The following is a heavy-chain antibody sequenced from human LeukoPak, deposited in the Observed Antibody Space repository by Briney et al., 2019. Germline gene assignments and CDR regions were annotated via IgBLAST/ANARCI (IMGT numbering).Heavy chain of an antibody. D-gene: IGHD3-9*01. Sequence: GGSLRLSCAASGFTFSSYGMHWVRQAPGKGLEWVAFIRHDGSNKYYADSVKGRFTISRDNSKNTLYLQMNSLRAEDTAVYYCAKARYDILTATIFDYWGQGTLVTVSS. V-gene: IGHV3-30*02. CDR3: AKARYDILTATIFDY. CDR1: GFTFSSYG. J-gene: IGHJ4*02. CDR2: IRHDGSNK.